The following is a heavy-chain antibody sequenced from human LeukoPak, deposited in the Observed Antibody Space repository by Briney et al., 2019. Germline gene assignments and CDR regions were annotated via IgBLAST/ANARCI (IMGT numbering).Heavy chain of an antibody. J-gene: IGHJ3*02. CDR3: GTGSASDI. CDR1: GFTFGDSW. D-gene: IGHD7-27*01. CDR2: ITRKTDGETT. V-gene: IGHV3-15*01. Sequence: GGSLRLSCAASGFTFGDSWMSWVRQAPGKGLEWVGRITRKTDGETTDYAAPVKGRFTISRDDSKNTLYLQMNSLKIEDTAVYYCGTGSASDIWGQGTMVTVSS.